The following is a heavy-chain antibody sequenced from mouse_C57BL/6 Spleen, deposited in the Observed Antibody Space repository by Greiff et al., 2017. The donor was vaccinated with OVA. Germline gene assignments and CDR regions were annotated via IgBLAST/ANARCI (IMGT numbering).Heavy chain of an antibody. CDR2: INPNNGGT. V-gene: IGHV1-26*01. CDR3: ARERKLLRYFDY. Sequence: VQLQQSGPELVKPGASVKISCKASGYTFTDYYMNWVKQSHGKSLEWIGDINPNNGGTSHNQKFKGKATLTVDKSSSTAYMELRSLTSEDSAVYYCARERKLLRYFDYWGQGTTLTVSS. CDR1: GYTFTDYY. J-gene: IGHJ2*01. D-gene: IGHD1-1*01.